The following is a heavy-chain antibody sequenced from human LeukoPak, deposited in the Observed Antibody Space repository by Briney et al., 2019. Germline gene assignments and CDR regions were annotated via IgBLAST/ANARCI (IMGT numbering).Heavy chain of an antibody. V-gene: IGHV4-34*01. CDR2: INHSGST. CDR1: GGSFSGYY. D-gene: IGHD3-22*01. CDR3: ASRRRPSGYSNY. J-gene: IGHJ4*02. Sequence: SETLSLACAVYGGSFSGYYWSWISQPPGKGLEWIGEINHSGSTNYNPSLKSRVTISVDTSKNQFSLKLSSVTAADTAVYYCASRRRPSGYSNYWGQGTLVTVSS.